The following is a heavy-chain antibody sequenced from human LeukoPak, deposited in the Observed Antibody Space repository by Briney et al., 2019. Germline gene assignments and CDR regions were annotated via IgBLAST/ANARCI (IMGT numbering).Heavy chain of an antibody. CDR3: ARLQRYYYESSGYPSDAFDI. CDR2: IFDTGKT. J-gene: IGHJ3*02. Sequence: PSETLSLTCSVSGTSISGFFWTWIRQPAGKGLEWIGRIFDTGKTDYTGKTDYNPSLKSRVTMSLDPSKNQFSLKVTSVTAADTAMYYCARLQRYYYESSGYPSDAFDIWGQGTMVTVSS. CDR1: GTSISGFF. V-gene: IGHV4-4*07. D-gene: IGHD3-22*01.